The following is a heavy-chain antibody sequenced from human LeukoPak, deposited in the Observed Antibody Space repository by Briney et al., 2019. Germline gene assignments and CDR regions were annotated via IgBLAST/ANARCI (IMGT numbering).Heavy chain of an antibody. V-gene: IGHV4-34*01. J-gene: IGHJ5*02. CDR3: ARDRTSFLFDP. CDR1: GGSFSGYY. CDR2: INHSGST. D-gene: IGHD3-16*02. Sequence: SGTLSLTCAVYGGSFSGYYWSWIRQPPGKGLEWIGEINHSGSTNYNPSLKSRVTISVDTSKNQFSLKLSSVTAADTAVYYCARDRTSFLFDPWGQGTLVTVSS.